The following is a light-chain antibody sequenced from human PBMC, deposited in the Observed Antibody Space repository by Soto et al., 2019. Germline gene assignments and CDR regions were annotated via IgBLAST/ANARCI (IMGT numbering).Light chain of an antibody. V-gene: IGKV3-20*01. Sequence: ETGLTQSPGTLSLSPGERATLSCRAIQSVSYSYLAWYQQKPGQAPRLLIYGASSRATGIPDRFSGSGSGTDFTLTISRLEPEDFAVDYCHQYGGITEGTFGQGTKRQIK. J-gene: IGKJ2*02. CDR3: HQYGGITEGT. CDR1: QSVSYSY. CDR2: GAS.